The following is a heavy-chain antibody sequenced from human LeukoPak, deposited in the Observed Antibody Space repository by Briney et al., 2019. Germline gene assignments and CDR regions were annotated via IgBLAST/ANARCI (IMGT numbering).Heavy chain of an antibody. D-gene: IGHD4-17*01. CDR3: ARREIGGDYPYDY. CDR1: GFTFSSYS. CDR2: ISSSSSYI. J-gene: IGHJ4*02. V-gene: IGHV3-21*01. Sequence: PGGSLRLSCAASGFTFSSYSMNWVRQAPGKRLEWVSSISSSSSYIYYADSVKGRFTISRDNAKNSLYQQMNSLRAEDTAVYYCARREIGGDYPYDYWGQGTLVTVSS.